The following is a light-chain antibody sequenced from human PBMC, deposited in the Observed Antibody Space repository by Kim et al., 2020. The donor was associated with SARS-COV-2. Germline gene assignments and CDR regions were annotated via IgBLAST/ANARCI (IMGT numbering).Light chain of an antibody. CDR1: QDINSY. CDR2: AAS. Sequence: GERVTITCRASQDINSYLAWYQQKPGKVPKLLIQAASTLQSGVSSRFSGSGSGTDFTLTISSLQPEDVATYYCQKYNSPPRTFGQGTKVDIK. J-gene: IGKJ1*01. CDR3: QKYNSPPRT. V-gene: IGKV1-27*01.